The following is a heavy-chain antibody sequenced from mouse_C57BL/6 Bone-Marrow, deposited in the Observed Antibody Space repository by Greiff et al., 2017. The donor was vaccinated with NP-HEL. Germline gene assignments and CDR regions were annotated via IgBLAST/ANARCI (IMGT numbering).Heavy chain of an antibody. CDR1: GFNIKDYY. V-gene: IGHV14-1*01. D-gene: IGHD2-4*01. J-gene: IGHJ3*01. Sequence: VQLHHSLSYLLRPGASVKLSCTASGFNIKDYYMHWVKQRPEQGLEWIGRIDPEDGDTEYAPKFQGKATMTADTSSNTAYLQLSSLTSEDTAVYYCTTDYDVSPWFAYWGQGTLVTVSA. CDR2: IDPEDGDT. CDR3: TTDYDVSPWFAY.